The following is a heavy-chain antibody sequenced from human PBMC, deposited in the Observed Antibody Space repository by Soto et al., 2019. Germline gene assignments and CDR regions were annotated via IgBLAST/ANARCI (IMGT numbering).Heavy chain of an antibody. D-gene: IGHD6-6*01. J-gene: IGHJ3*02. CDR2: IYSGGST. Sequence: EVQLVESGGGLIQPGGSLRLSCAASGFTVSSNYMSWVRQAPGKGLEWVSVIYSGGSTYYADSVKGRFTISRDNSKNTLYLQMNSLRAEDTAVYYCERVVASSSSSFAFDIWGQGTMVTVSS. V-gene: IGHV3-53*01. CDR1: GFTVSSNY. CDR3: ERVVASSSSSFAFDI.